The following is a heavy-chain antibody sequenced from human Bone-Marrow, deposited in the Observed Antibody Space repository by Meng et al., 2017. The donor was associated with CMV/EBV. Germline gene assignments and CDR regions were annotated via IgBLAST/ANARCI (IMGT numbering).Heavy chain of an antibody. D-gene: IGHD3-22*01. CDR2: IYYSGTT. Sequence: SETLSLTCTVSGVSVSSDTYYWSWIRQPPGKGLEWIGYIYYSGTTNYNPSLKSRVTISVDTSNNLFSLKLSSVTAADTAVYYCARHLRAYDTSDYYFTGDAFDIWGQGTMVTVS. J-gene: IGHJ3*02. V-gene: IGHV4-61*01. CDR3: ARHLRAYDTSDYYFTGDAFDI. CDR1: GVSVSSDTYY.